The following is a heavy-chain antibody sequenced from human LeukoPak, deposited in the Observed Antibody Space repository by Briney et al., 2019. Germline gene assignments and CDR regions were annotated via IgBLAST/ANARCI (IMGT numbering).Heavy chain of an antibody. CDR2: IYHSGST. V-gene: IGHV4-38-2*01. D-gene: IGHD2-2*01. J-gene: IGHJ5*02. CDR1: GYSISSGYY. Sequence: SETLSLTCAVSGYSISSGYYWGWIRQPPGKGLEWIGSIYHSGSTQYNPSLKSRVTISVDTSKNPFSLKLSSVTAADTAVYYCARHPHHCSSTSCYVYWFDPWGQGTLATVSS. CDR3: ARHPHHCSSTSCYVYWFDP.